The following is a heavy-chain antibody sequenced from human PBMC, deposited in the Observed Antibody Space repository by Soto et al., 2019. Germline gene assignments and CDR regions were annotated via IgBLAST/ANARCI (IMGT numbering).Heavy chain of an antibody. Sequence: QVQLVQSGAAVSKPGSSVKVSCKASGGTFGIYAVGWVRQAPGQGLEWMGAIIPAFGTTKNSQKFQDRVDMTADESTNTVSMELTGLRFDDPADYYCARVPRQMLFGPTRNGMDVWGQGTTLIVSS. CDR2: IIPAFGTT. CDR3: ARVPRQMLFGPTRNGMDV. J-gene: IGHJ6*02. D-gene: IGHD2-2*01. CDR1: GGTFGIYA. V-gene: IGHV1-69*01.